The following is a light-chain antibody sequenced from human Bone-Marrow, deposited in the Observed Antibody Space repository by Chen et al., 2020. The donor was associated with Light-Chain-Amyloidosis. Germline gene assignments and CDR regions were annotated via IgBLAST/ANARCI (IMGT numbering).Light chain of an antibody. J-gene: IGLJ3*02. V-gene: IGLV3-21*02. CDR1: NIGSTS. CDR3: QVWDRSSDRPV. Sequence: SSVLPQPSSVSVAPGQTAPIACGGNNIGSTSVHRYQQTPGQAPLLVVYDDSDRPSGIPERWSGSNSGNTATLTISRVEAGDEADDYCQVWDRSSDRPVFGGGTKLTVL. CDR2: DDS.